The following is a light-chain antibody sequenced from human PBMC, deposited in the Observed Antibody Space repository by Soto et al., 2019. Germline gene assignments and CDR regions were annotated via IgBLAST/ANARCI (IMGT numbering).Light chain of an antibody. V-gene: IGKV1-33*01. CDR1: QDISNY. CDR2: DAS. CDR3: QQYDHLPFT. J-gene: IGKJ3*01. Sequence: DIRMTQSPSSLSASVRDRVTITCQASQDISNYLNWYQQKPGKAPKLLICDASNLEPGVPSTFSGSGSGTDFTFTISSLQPEDIATYYCQQYDHLPFTFGPGTKVDIK.